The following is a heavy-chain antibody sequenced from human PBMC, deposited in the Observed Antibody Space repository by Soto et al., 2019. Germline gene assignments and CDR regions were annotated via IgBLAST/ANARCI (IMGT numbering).Heavy chain of an antibody. CDR2: VLYDGRNK. J-gene: IGHJ4*02. D-gene: IGHD3-22*01. CDR1: GFTFSSYG. V-gene: IGHV3-30*18. Sequence: QVQLVESGGGVVQPGRSLRLSCAASGFTFSSYGMHWVRQAPGKGLEWVAVVLYDGRNKYYADSVKGRFTISRDNSKNTVYLQMNGLRAEDTAVYYCAKAGYYDSSGYYELYYWGQGTLVTVSS. CDR3: AKAGYYDSSGYYELYY.